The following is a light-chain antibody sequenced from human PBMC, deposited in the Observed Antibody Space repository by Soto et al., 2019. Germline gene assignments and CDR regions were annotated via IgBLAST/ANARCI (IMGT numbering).Light chain of an antibody. CDR3: SSYTSTTTPVV. CDR2: EVT. V-gene: IGLV2-14*01. Sequence: QSALTQPASVSGSPGRTITISCTGNSSDIGTYDYVSWYQHHPGKAPKLVIYEVTNRPSGVSDRFSGSKSGNTASLTISGLQAEDEADYYCSSYTSTTTPVVFGGGTKVTVL. CDR1: SSDIGTYDY. J-gene: IGLJ2*01.